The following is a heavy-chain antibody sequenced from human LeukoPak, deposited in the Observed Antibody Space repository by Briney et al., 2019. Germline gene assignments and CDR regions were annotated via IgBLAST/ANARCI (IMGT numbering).Heavy chain of an antibody. V-gene: IGHV3-23*01. CDR3: VRRGDASSGWGDHDY. D-gene: IGHD6-19*01. Sequence: AGSLRLSCAAAGFTLSNYSMSWVRQAPGKGLEWVSTIGGSGDKTFYADSVKGGFTISRDNSKNMLHLQMSSLTGEDTALYYCVRRGDASSGWGDHDYWGQGTLVTVSS. J-gene: IGHJ4*02. CDR2: IGGSGDKT. CDR1: GFTLSNYS.